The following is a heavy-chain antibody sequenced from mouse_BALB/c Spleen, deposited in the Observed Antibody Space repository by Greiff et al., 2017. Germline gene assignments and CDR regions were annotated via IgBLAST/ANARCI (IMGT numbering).Heavy chain of an antibody. CDR3: ARDGGVSSCVYWYLAV. CDR2: ISDGGSYT. J-gene: IGHJ1*01. D-gene: IGHD1-1*01. Sequence: EVQVVESGGGLVKPGGSLKLSCAASGFTFSDYYMYWVRQTPEKRLEWVATISDGGSYTYYPDSVKGRFTISRDNAKNNLYLQMSSLKSEDTAMYFCARDGGVSSCVYWYLAVGGAGTTVPVSS. V-gene: IGHV5-4*02. CDR1: GFTFSDYY.